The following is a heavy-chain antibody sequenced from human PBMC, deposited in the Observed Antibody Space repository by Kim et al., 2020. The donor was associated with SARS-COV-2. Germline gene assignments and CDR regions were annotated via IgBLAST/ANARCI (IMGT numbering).Heavy chain of an antibody. Sequence: KSRVTISVDTSKNQFSLKLSSVTAADTAVNYCARANYDILTGYYKYYFDYWGQGTLVTVSS. J-gene: IGHJ4*02. CDR3: ARANYDILTGYYKYYFDY. V-gene: IGHV4-59*01. D-gene: IGHD3-9*01.